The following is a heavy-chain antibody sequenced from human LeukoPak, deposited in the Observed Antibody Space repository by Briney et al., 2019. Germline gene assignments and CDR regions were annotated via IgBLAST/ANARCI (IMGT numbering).Heavy chain of an antibody. Sequence: GGSLRLSCAASGLTFSSYWMSWVRQAPGKGLEWVANIKQDGNEKYYVDSVKGRFTISRDNAKKSLYLQMNSLRAEDTAVYYCARGGVGATFYWGQGTLVTVSS. D-gene: IGHD1-26*01. CDR1: GLTFSSYW. CDR3: ARGGVGATFY. CDR2: IKQDGNEK. J-gene: IGHJ4*02. V-gene: IGHV3-7*01.